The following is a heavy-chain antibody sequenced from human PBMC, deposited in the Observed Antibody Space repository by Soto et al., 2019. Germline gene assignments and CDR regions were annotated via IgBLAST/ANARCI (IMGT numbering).Heavy chain of an antibody. CDR1: GGTFSSYA. CDR2: IIPIFGTA. J-gene: IGHJ5*02. D-gene: IGHD6-19*01. CDR3: ASTTSSGWPLQNWFDP. Sequence: QVQLVQSGAEVKKPGSSVKVSCKASGGTFSSYAISWVRQAPGQGLEWMGGIIPIFGTANYAQKFQGRVTISADESTSTAYMELSSLRSEDTAVYYCASTTSSGWPLQNWFDPWGQGTLVTVSS. V-gene: IGHV1-69*12.